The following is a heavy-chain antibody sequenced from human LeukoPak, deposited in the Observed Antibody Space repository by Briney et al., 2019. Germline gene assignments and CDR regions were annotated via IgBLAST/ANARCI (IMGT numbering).Heavy chain of an antibody. CDR3: ARLYSYGLEDY. J-gene: IGHJ4*02. CDR2: MNPNSANT. D-gene: IGHD5-18*01. V-gene: IGHV1-8*01. Sequence: ASVKVSCKASGYTFTSYDISWVRQATGQGLEWMGWMNPNSANTGYAQKFQGRVTMTRNTSISTAYMELSSLRSEDTAVYYCARLYSYGLEDYWGQGTLITVSS. CDR1: GYTFTSYD.